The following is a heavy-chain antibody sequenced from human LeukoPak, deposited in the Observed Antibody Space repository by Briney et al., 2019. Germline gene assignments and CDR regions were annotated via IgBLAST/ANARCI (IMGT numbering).Heavy chain of an antibody. J-gene: IGHJ5*02. D-gene: IGHD6-6*01. CDR1: GYTFTSYY. CDR3: ARLGIAARPDHNWFDP. Sequence: GASVKVSCKASGYTFTSYYMHWVRQAPGQGLEWMGIINPSGGSTSYAQKFQGRVTMTRDTSTSTVYMELSSLRSDDTAVYYCARLGIAARPDHNWFDPWGQGTLVTVSS. V-gene: IGHV1-46*01. CDR2: INPSGGST.